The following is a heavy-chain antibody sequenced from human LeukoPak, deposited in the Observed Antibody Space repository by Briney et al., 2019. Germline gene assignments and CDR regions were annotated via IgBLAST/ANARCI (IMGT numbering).Heavy chain of an antibody. D-gene: IGHD6-19*01. CDR2: IYTSGST. CDR1: GGSISNYY. J-gene: IGHJ4*02. V-gene: IGHV4-4*07. Sequence: SETLSLTCTVSGGSISNYYWSWIRQPAGKGLEWIGRIYTSGSTNYKSSLKSRVTMSVDTSKNQFSLKLSSVTAADTAMYYCARLQYSSGWPHFDYRGQGNLVTVSS. CDR3: ARLQYSSGWPHFDY.